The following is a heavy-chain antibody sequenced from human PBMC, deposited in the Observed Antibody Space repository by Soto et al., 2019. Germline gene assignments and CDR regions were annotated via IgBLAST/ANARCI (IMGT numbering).Heavy chain of an antibody. CDR3: ARYSPPKKTYDSNPGWFDP. Sequence: QVQLQESGPGQVKPSETLSLTCTVSGGSMNIYYWTWIRQPPGKGLEWIGYVRDTGSTNYNPSLKIPVTTSIDTSRNQFSLGLSSVTAADTAVYFCARYSPPKKTYDSNPGWFDPWGQGTLVAVSS. D-gene: IGHD3-22*01. CDR1: GGSMNIYY. J-gene: IGHJ5*02. CDR2: VRDTGST. V-gene: IGHV4-59*01.